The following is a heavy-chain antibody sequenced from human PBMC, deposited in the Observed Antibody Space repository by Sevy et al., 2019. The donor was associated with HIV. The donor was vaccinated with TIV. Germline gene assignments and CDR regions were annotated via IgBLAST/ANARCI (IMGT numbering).Heavy chain of an antibody. J-gene: IGHJ4*02. CDR3: ARGRGDPRADCFDY. CDR2: ISGSSSYI. CDR1: GFSFNIYS. V-gene: IGHV3-21*01. Sequence: GGSLRLSCAASGFSFNIYSMNWVSQAPGKGLESVSSISGSSSYIFYADSVKGRFTISRDNAKNSLYLQMNSLRAEDTAVYYCARGRGDPRADCFDYWGQGTLVTVSS. D-gene: IGHD2-21*02.